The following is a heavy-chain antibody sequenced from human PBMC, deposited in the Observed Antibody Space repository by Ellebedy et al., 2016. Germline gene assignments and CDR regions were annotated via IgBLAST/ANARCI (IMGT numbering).Heavy chain of an antibody. V-gene: IGHV3-21*06. Sequence: GGSLRLXXEASGFDFSDMPMNWVRQAPGKGLEWVSSISSSRTYIYYADSVKGRFTISRDNAKNSLFLQMNSLRAEDTAMYYCARDPYYYDNTGYKYYFDYWGQGTLVTVSS. J-gene: IGHJ4*02. D-gene: IGHD3-22*01. CDR1: GFDFSDMP. CDR3: ARDPYYYDNTGYKYYFDY. CDR2: ISSSRTYI.